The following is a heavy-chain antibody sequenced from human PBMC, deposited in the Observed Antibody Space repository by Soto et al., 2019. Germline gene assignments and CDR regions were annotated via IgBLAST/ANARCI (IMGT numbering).Heavy chain of an antibody. Sequence: QVHLVQSGAEVKKPGSSVKVSCEASGGTFSSYAISWVRQAPGQGLEWMGGIIPLFGTANYAQKLQGRVTITADKSTYTAYMELSSLRSEDTAVYYCARDLWHYYGSGTYYGSYFDYWGQGTLVTVSS. CDR1: GGTFSSYA. J-gene: IGHJ4*02. D-gene: IGHD3-10*01. CDR2: IIPLFGTA. V-gene: IGHV1-69*06. CDR3: ARDLWHYYGSGTYYGSYFDY.